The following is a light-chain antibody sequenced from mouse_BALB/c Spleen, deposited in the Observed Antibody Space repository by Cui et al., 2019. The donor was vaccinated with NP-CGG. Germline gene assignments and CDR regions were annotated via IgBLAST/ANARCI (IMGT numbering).Light chain of an antibody. CDR2: GTN. V-gene: IGLV1*01. CDR3: ALWYSNHWV. J-gene: IGLJ1*01. Sequence: QPVLTQDSPLTTSPGETVTLTCRSNTGAVTTNNYANWVQEKPDHLFTGLIGGTNNRAPGVPARFSGSLIGDKAALTITGAQTEDEAIYFCALWYSNHWVFGGGTKLTVL. CDR1: TGAVTTNNY.